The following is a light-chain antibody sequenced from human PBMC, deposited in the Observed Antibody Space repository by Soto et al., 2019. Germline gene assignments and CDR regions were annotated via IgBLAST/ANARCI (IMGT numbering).Light chain of an antibody. J-gene: IGKJ5*01. Sequence: EIVLTQSPASLSLSPGGIATLSCRASQNFGSYLAWYQQKPGQAPRLLIYDASNRATGIPARFSGSGSGTDFTLTISSLEPEDFAVYYCQQRSNWPLTFGQGTRLEIK. V-gene: IGKV3-11*01. CDR1: QNFGSY. CDR2: DAS. CDR3: QQRSNWPLT.